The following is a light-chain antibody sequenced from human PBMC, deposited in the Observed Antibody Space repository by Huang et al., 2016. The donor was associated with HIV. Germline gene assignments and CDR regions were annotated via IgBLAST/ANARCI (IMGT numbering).Light chain of an antibody. CDR2: GAS. J-gene: IGKJ2*01. V-gene: IGKV3-15*01. CDR1: QSVSSN. Sequence: EIVMTQSPATLSVSPGDRATLSCRASQSVSSNLAWYQQTPGQPPRLLIYGASTRATGIPARFSGSGSGTEFTLTISSLQSEDFAVYYCQQYNNWPPYTFGQGTKLEIK. CDR3: QQYNNWPPYT.